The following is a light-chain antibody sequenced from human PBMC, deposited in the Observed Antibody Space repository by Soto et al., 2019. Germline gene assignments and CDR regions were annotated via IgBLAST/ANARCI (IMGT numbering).Light chain of an antibody. CDR1: QTIDSW. CDR2: HAS. Sequence: DIQMTQSPSTLSASVRDRLTITSRASQTIDSWLAWYQQRPGKPPKILIYHASSLATGVPSRFSGSGSGTEFTLTISSLQPDDFATYYCQHYNSYGTFGQGTKVDI. CDR3: QHYNSYGT. J-gene: IGKJ1*01. V-gene: IGKV1-5*01.